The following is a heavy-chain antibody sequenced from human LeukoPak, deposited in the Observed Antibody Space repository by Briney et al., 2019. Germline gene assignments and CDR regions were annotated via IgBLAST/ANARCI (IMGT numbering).Heavy chain of an antibody. D-gene: IGHD5/OR15-5a*01. CDR1: GFTFSFYW. CDR3: VRDLGFSTFDN. CDR2: MNRDGSEI. V-gene: IGHV3-7*01. J-gene: IGHJ4*02. Sequence: PGGSLRLSCAASGFTFSFYWMSWVRQAPGKGLEWVANMNRDGSEINYVDSVRGRFTISRDNAKNLVYLQMNSLRAEDTAVYFCVRDLGFSTFDNWGQGTLVTVSS.